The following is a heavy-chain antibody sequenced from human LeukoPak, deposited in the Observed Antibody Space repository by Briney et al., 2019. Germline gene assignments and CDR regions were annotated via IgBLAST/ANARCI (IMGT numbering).Heavy chain of an antibody. Sequence: PSETLSLTCTVSGDSISTYYWSWIRQPPGKGLEWIGYIYYSGSTNYNPSLKSRVTISVDTSKNQFSLKLSSVTAADTAVYYCARQSKDTYYYGSGSLGDWGQGTLVTVSS. D-gene: IGHD3-10*01. CDR1: GDSISTYY. J-gene: IGHJ4*02. CDR2: IYYSGST. V-gene: IGHV4-59*08. CDR3: ARQSKDTYYYGSGSLGD.